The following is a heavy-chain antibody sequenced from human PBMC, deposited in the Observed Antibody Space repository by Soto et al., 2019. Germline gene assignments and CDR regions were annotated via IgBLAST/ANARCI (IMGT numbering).Heavy chain of an antibody. CDR3: ARERRTYYYDSSGSNLYYYYYGMDV. V-gene: IGHV1-8*01. CDR2: MNPNSGNT. Sequence: ASVKVSCKASGYTFTSYDINWVRQATGQGLEWMGWMNPNSGNTGYAQKFQGRVTMTRNTSISTAYMELSSLRSEDTAVYYCARERRTYYYDSSGSNLYYYYYGMDVWGQGTTVTVSS. J-gene: IGHJ6*02. CDR1: GYTFTSYD. D-gene: IGHD3-22*01.